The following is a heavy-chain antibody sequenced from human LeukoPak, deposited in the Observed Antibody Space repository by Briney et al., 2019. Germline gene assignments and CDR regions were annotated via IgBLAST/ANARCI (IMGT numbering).Heavy chain of an antibody. Sequence: ASVKVSCKVSGYTLTELSMHWVRQAPGKGLEWMGGFDPEDGGTIYAQKFQGRVTMTEDTSTDTAYMELSSLRSEDTAVYYCATGGPGYSSDLDYWGQGTLVTVSS. V-gene: IGHV1-24*01. D-gene: IGHD6-19*01. J-gene: IGHJ4*02. CDR2: FDPEDGGT. CDR1: GYTLTELS. CDR3: ATGGPGYSSDLDY.